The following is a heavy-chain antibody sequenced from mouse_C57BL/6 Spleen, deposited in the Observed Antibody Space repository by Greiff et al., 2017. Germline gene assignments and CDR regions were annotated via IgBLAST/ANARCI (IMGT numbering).Heavy chain of an antibody. J-gene: IGHJ4*01. V-gene: IGHV3-6*01. Sequence: EVKVEESGPGLVKPSQSLSLTCSVTGYSITSGYYWNWIRQFPGNKLEWMGYISYDGSNNYNPSLKNRISITRDTSKNQFFLKLNSVTTEDTATYYCARGIYDGIMDYWGQGTSVTVSS. CDR1: GYSITSGYY. CDR2: ISYDGSN. CDR3: ARGIYDGIMDY. D-gene: IGHD2-3*01.